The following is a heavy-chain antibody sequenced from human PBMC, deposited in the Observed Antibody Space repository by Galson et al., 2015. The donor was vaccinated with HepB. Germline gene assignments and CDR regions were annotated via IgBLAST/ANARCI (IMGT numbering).Heavy chain of an antibody. CDR1: GFTFSSYA. Sequence: SLRLSCAASGFTFSSYAMSWVRQAPGKGLEWVSGISGSGGSTYSADSVKGRFTISRDNSKSKLYLQMNSLRAEDTAVYYCARGYYYDTSGYIDYWGQGTLVTVSS. J-gene: IGHJ4*02. D-gene: IGHD3-22*01. V-gene: IGHV3-23*01. CDR2: ISGSGGST. CDR3: ARGYYYDTSGYIDY.